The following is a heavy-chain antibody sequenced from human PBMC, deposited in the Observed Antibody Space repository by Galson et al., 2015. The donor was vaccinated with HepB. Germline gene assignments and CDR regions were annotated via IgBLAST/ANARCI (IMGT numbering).Heavy chain of an antibody. J-gene: IGHJ4*02. Sequence: SLRLSCAASGFTFSSYGMHWVRQAPGKGLEWVAVISYDGSNKYYADSVKGRFTISRDNSKNTLYLQMNSLRAEDTAVYYCARDEKYYYDSSGYLFDYWGQGTLVTVSS. CDR3: ARDEKYYYDSSGYLFDY. CDR1: GFTFSSYG. D-gene: IGHD3-22*01. CDR2: ISYDGSNK. V-gene: IGHV3-30*03.